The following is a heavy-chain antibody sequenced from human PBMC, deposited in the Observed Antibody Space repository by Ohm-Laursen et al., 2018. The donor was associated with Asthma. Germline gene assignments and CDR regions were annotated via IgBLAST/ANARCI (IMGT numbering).Heavy chain of an antibody. CDR1: GHTFTSYT. D-gene: IGHD4-17*01. Sequence: ASVKVSCKASGHTFTSYTMQWVRQAPGQRLEWMGWINTGTGDTYYSQKFQGRVTITTDTSATTDFLELGSLRYEDTAVYYCASSKGYGDYQSLDYWGQGTLVTVSS. CDR3: ASSKGYGDYQSLDY. V-gene: IGHV1-3*04. CDR2: INTGTGDT. J-gene: IGHJ4*02.